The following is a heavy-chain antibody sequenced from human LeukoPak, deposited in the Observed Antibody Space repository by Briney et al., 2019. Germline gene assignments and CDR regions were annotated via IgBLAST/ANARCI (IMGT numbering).Heavy chain of an antibody. CDR3: ARGGRLLDY. D-gene: IGHD1-26*01. J-gene: IGHJ4*02. V-gene: IGHV4-34*01. CDR2: INHSGST. Sequence: ASETLSLTCAVYGGSFSGYYWSWIRQPPGKGLEWIGEINHSGSTNYNPSLKSRVTISVDTSKNQFSLKLSSVTAADTAVYYCARGGRLLDYWGQGTLVTVPS. CDR1: GGSFSGYY.